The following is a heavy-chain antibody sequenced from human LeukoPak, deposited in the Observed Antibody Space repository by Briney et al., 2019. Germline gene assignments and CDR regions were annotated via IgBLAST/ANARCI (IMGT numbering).Heavy chain of an antibody. CDR3: ARDCGSDYNHDAFDI. Sequence: GGSLRLSCAASGFTFSNYWMHWVRQAPGKGLVWVSRINTDGSSTTYADSVRGRFTISRDNAKNTLYLQMNSLRAEDTAVYYCARDCGSDYNHDAFDIWGQGTMVTVSS. J-gene: IGHJ3*02. D-gene: IGHD3-10*01. CDR2: INTDGSST. CDR1: GFTFSNYW. V-gene: IGHV3-74*01.